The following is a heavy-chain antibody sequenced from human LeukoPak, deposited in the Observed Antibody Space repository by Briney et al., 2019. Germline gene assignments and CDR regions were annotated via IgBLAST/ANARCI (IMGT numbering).Heavy chain of an antibody. CDR1: GGTFSSYA. CDR3: ATSIAVSAYYFDY. CDR2: IIPIFGTA. V-gene: IGHV1-69*13. J-gene: IGHJ4*02. Sequence: SVKVSCKASGGTFSSYAISWVRQAPGQGLEWMGGIIPIFGTANYAQKFQGRVTITADESTSTAYMELSSLRSEDTAVYYCATSIAVSAYYFDYWGQGTLVTASS. D-gene: IGHD6-19*01.